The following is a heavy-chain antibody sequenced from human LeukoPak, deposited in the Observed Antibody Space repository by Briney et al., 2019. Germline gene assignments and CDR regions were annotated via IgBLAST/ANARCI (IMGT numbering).Heavy chain of an antibody. Sequence: GGSLRLSCAAAGFTVSSTYMSWVRQAPGKGLEWVSVIYKDGKIYYIDSVKGRFTISRDTSKNTLYLQMNSLRVEDTAVYYCAKTHPLDSSSWSHGDYWGQGTLVTVSS. CDR2: IYKDGKI. V-gene: IGHV3-53*01. J-gene: IGHJ4*02. CDR1: GFTVSSTY. CDR3: AKTHPLDSSSWSHGDY. D-gene: IGHD6-13*01.